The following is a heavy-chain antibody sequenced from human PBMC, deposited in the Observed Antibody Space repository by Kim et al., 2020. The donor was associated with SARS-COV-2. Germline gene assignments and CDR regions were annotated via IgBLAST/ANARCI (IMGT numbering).Heavy chain of an antibody. CDR3: AGGVERDY. CDR1: GFTFSSYS. J-gene: IGHJ4*02. Sequence: GGSLRLSCAASGFTFSSYSMNWVRKAPGKGLEWVSSISSSSSYTYYADSVKGRFTISRDNAKNSLYLQMNSLRAADTAVYYCAGGVERDYWGQGTLVTVSS. CDR2: ISSSSSYT. D-gene: IGHD2-2*01. V-gene: IGHV3-21*01.